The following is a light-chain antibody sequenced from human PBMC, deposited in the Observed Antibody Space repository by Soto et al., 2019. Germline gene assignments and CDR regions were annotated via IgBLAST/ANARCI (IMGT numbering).Light chain of an antibody. CDR3: SSYTSSSTYVI. J-gene: IGLJ2*01. CDR2: DVG. Sequence: QSALTQPASVSGSPGQSITISCTGTSSDVGGYNYVSWYQQHPGKAPKLIIYDVGNRPSGVSNRFSGSKSGNTASLTISGLQAEDEADYYCSSYTSSSTYVIFGGGTQLTVL. CDR1: SSDVGGYNY. V-gene: IGLV2-14*03.